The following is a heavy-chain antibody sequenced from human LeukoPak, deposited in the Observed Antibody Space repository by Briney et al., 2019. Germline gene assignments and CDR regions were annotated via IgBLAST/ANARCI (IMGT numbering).Heavy chain of an antibody. CDR3: AKWGRYCSSTSCYTGTFDP. V-gene: IGHV3-23*01. CDR2: ISGSGGST. Sequence: TGGSPRLSCAASGFTFSSYAMSWVRQAPGKGLEWVSAISGSGGSTYYADSVKGRFTISRDNSKNTLYLQMNSLRAEDTAVYYCAKWGRYCSSTSCYTGTFDPWGQGTLVTVSS. D-gene: IGHD2-2*02. J-gene: IGHJ5*02. CDR1: GFTFSSYA.